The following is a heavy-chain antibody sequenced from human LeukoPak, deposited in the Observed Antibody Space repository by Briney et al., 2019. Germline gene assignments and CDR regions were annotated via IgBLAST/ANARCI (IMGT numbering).Heavy chain of an antibody. V-gene: IGHV3-33*01. D-gene: IGHD4-17*01. CDR1: GFTFSTYA. CDR3: ARDRLTTVTTFHFDY. CDR2: IWSDSTNK. J-gene: IGHJ4*02. Sequence: QPRRSLRLSCAASGFTFSTYAMHWVRQAPGKGLEWVAVIWSDSTNKYYADSVRGRFTISRDNSKNTLYLQMSSLRAEDTAMYYCARDRLTTVTTFHFDYWGQGTLVTVSS.